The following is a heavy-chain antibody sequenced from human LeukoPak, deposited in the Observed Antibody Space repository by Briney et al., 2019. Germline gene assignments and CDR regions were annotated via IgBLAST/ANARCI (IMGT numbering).Heavy chain of an antibody. D-gene: IGHD4/OR15-4a*01. J-gene: IGHJ4*02. Sequence: SETLSLTCTVSNYSISSSHYWGWIRQPPGKGLEWIGSLFHSGSTYYNPSLKSRVTISVDTSKNQFSLKLSSVTAADTAVYYCASVALTYFDYWGQGTLVTVSS. CDR2: LFHSGST. V-gene: IGHV4-38-2*02. CDR1: NYSISSSHY. CDR3: ASVALTYFDY.